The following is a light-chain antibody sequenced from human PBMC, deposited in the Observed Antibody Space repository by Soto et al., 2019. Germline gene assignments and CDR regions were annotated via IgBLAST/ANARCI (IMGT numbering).Light chain of an antibody. J-gene: IGKJ2*01. CDR3: AQYNSHPYT. V-gene: IGKV1-17*01. Sequence: DIPMTQSPSSLSASVGDRVTLTCRASQVINNDLGWYQQKPGKAPKRLISVASSLEGGVPSRFSGSGSATEFTLTISSLQPEDFATYYCAQYNSHPYTFGQGTNLEI. CDR2: VAS. CDR1: QVINND.